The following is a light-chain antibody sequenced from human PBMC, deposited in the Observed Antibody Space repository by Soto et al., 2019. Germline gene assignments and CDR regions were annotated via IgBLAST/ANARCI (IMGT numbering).Light chain of an antibody. CDR1: QGVSNW. CDR2: AAS. V-gene: IGKV1-12*01. Sequence: DIQMTQSPSSLSASVGDRVTITCRASQGVSNWLAWYQQKPGKAPKLLIYAASTLRSGVPSRFRGSGSGTDFTFTISSLQPEDFATYYCQQSNSFPYTFCQGTKVDIK. J-gene: IGKJ2*01. CDR3: QQSNSFPYT.